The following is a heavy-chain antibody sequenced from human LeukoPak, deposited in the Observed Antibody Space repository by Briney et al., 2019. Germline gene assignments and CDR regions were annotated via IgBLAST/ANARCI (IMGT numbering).Heavy chain of an antibody. D-gene: IGHD1-26*01. J-gene: IGHJ6*03. CDR1: GFTVSSNY. Sequence: PGGSLRLSCAASGFTVSSNYMTWVRQAPGKGLEWVSVVYSGGSTYYADSVKGRFTISRDNAKNSLYLQMNSLRAEDTAVYYCARGGSQYSGSLYYYYYMDVWGKGTTVTVSS. CDR2: VYSGGST. CDR3: ARGGSQYSGSLYYYYYMDV. V-gene: IGHV3-53*01.